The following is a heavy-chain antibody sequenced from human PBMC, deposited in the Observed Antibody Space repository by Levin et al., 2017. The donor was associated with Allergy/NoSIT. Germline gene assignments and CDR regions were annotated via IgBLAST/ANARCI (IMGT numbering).Heavy chain of an antibody. V-gene: IGHV5-51*01. CDR1: GYSFTRYW. J-gene: IGHJ4*02. CDR2: IFPRDSDT. CDR3: VRFSGSAYYFDP. D-gene: IGHD2/OR15-2a*01. Sequence: GESLKISCKASGYSFTRYWIAWVRQMPGKGLEWMGIIFPRDSDTIYSPSFQGQVTISADTSISTAYLQWSSLKASDSAMYYCVRFSGSAYYFDPWGQGSLVTVSS.